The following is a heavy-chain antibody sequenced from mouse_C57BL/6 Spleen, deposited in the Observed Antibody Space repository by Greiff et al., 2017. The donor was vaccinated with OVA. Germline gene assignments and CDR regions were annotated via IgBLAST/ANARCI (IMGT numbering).Heavy chain of an antibody. D-gene: IGHD1-1*01. CDR2: ISSGSSTI. CDR1: GFTFSDYG. Sequence: EVMLVESGGGLVKPGGSLKLSCAASGFTFSDYGMHWVRQAPEKGLEWVAYISSGSSTIYYADTVKGRFTISRDNAKNTLFLQMTSLMSEDTAMYYCAYHYYGTPFDYWGKGTTLTVSS. J-gene: IGHJ2*01. CDR3: AYHYYGTPFDY. V-gene: IGHV5-17*01.